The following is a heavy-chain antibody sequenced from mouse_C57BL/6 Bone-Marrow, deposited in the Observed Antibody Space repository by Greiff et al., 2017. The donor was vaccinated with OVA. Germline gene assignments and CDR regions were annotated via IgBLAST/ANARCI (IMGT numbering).Heavy chain of an antibody. Sequence: EVQGVESGGGLVKPGGSLKLSCAASGFTFSSYAMSWVRQTPEKRLEWVATISDGGSYTYYPDNVKGRFTISRDNAKNNLYLQMSHLKSEDTAMYYCARGLDGYYEAYWGQGTLVTVSA. J-gene: IGHJ3*01. D-gene: IGHD2-3*01. CDR3: ARGLDGYYEAY. V-gene: IGHV5-4*01. CDR1: GFTFSSYA. CDR2: ISDGGSYT.